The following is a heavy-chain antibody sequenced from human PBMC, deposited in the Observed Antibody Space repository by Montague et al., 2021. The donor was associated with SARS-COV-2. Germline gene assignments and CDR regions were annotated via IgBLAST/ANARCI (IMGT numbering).Heavy chain of an antibody. D-gene: IGHD3-10*01. Sequence: ALVKPTQTLTLTCTFSGFSLSTSGVGVGWIRQPPGKALEWLALIYWDDDKRYSPSPKSRLTITKDTSKNQVVLTMTNMDPVDTATYYCAHRRPGSGSYYFDYWGQGTLVTVSS. CDR3: AHRRPGSGSYYFDY. V-gene: IGHV2-5*02. J-gene: IGHJ4*02. CDR1: GFSLSTSGVG. CDR2: IYWDDDK.